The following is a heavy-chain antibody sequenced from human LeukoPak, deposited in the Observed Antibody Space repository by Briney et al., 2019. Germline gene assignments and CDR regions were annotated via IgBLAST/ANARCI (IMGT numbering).Heavy chain of an antibody. D-gene: IGHD1-1*01. J-gene: IGHJ5*01. Sequence: GSLRLSCAASGFTISSYAMNWVRQAPGKGLEWVSYISSSSSPINYADSVKGRFTISRDNAKNSLYLQMNSLRDEDTAVYYCARDCRLNCARQPGFDSWGQGTLVTVSS. CDR1: GFTISSYA. V-gene: IGHV3-48*02. CDR3: ARDCRLNCARQPGFDS. CDR2: ISSSSSPI.